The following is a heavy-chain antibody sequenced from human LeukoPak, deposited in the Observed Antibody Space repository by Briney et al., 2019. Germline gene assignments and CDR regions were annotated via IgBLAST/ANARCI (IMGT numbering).Heavy chain of an antibody. J-gene: IGHJ4*02. D-gene: IGHD5-24*01. V-gene: IGHV3-30*02. CDR3: AKDVRGDGHRYFDS. CDR2: IAYDSSTT. CDR1: GFIFTNFG. Sequence: GGSLRLSCSASGFIFTNFGIQWVRQTPGKGLEWVAYIAYDSSTTYFGAPVKGRFTISRDTSKNTVYLQMNSLRLEDTAVYFCAKDVRGDGHRYFDSWGQGTLVSVSS.